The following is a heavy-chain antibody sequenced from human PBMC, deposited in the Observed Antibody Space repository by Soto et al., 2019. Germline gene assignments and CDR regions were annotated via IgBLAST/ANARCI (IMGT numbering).Heavy chain of an antibody. D-gene: IGHD3-22*01. CDR2: ISGSGGST. CDR3: AKNSYYYDSSFDY. J-gene: IGHJ4*02. CDR1: GFTFSSYA. Sequence: GGSLRLSCAASGFTFSSYAMRWVRQAPGKGLEWVSAISGSGGSTYYADSVKGRFTISRDNSKNTLYLQMNRLRAEDTAVYYCAKNSYYYDSSFDYWGQGTLVIV. V-gene: IGHV3-23*01.